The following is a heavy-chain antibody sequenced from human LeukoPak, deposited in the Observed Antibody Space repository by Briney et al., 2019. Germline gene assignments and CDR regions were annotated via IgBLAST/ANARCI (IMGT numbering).Heavy chain of an antibody. J-gene: IGHJ4*02. CDR3: ARILRWPNPFDQ. V-gene: IGHV3-30*03. CDR2: ISYDGSNK. D-gene: IGHD4-23*01. Sequence: GGFLRLSCAASGFTFSSYGMHWVRQAPGKGLEWVAVISYDGSNKYYADSVKGRFTISRDNSKNTLYLQMNSLRAEDTAVYYCARILRWPNPFDQWGQGTLVTVSS. CDR1: GFTFSSYG.